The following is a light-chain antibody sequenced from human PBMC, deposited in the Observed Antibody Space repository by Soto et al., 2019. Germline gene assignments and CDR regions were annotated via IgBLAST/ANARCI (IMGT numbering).Light chain of an antibody. CDR1: QSISSAY. Sequence: VLTQSPGTLSLSPGERATLSCRASQSISSAYLAWYQQKPGQTPRLLIYGASSRAAGIPDRFSGSGSGTDFTLTISRLEPEDFAVYYCQQRSNWPYTFGLGTKLEIK. CDR3: QQRSNWPYT. J-gene: IGKJ2*01. CDR2: GAS. V-gene: IGKV3D-20*02.